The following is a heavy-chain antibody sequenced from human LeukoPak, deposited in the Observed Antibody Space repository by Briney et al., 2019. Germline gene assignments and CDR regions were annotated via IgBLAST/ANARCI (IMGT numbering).Heavy chain of an antibody. V-gene: IGHV4-59*01. J-gene: IGHJ4*02. Sequence: SETLSLTCTVSGGSISSYYWSWIRQPPGKGLEWIGYIYYSGSTNYNPSLKSRVTISVDTSKNQFSLKLSPVTAADTAVYYCARGQLWKNGFDYWGQGTLVTVSS. CDR1: GGSISSYY. CDR2: IYYSGST. CDR3: ARGQLWKNGFDY. D-gene: IGHD5-18*01.